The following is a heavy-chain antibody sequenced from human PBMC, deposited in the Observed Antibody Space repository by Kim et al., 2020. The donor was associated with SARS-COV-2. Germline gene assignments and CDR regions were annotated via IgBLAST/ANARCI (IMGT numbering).Heavy chain of an antibody. V-gene: IGHV4-59*01. J-gene: IGHJ5*02. D-gene: IGHD5-12*01. CDR3: ARLTRMATIINWFDP. Sequence: PSLKSRVTISVDTSKNQFSLKLSSVTAADTAVYYCARLTRMATIINWFDPWGQGTLVTVSS.